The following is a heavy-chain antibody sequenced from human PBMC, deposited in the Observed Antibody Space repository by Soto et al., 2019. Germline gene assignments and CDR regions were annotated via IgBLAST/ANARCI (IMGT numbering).Heavy chain of an antibody. CDR2: IDYSGIT. Sequence: SETLSLTCTVAGVSIRSSGYYWSWIRQHPKKGLEWIGYIDYSGITYYNPSLTSRFVISVDTSENKFSLKLSSVTAADTAVYYCARGGDWFDPWGQGTLVTVSS. V-gene: IGHV4-31*03. CDR1: GVSIRSSGYY. CDR3: ARGGDWFDP. D-gene: IGHD3-16*01. J-gene: IGHJ5*02.